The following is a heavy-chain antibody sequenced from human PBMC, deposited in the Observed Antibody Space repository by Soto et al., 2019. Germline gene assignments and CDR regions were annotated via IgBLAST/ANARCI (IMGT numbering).Heavy chain of an antibody. CDR1: GGFFSGYF. CDR2: IYYSGNT. J-gene: IGHJ4*02. D-gene: IGHD4-17*01. Sequence: SETLSLTCAVYGGFFSGYFWSWIRQPPGKGLEWIGYIYYSGNTNYNPSLKTRVTISVDTSKNQFSLKLSSVTAADTAVYYCARRDGVYFDYWGQGTLVTVSS. V-gene: IGHV4-59*08. CDR3: ARRDGVYFDY.